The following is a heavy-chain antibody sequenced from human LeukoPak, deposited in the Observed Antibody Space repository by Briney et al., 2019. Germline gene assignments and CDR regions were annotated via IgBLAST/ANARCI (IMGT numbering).Heavy chain of an antibody. J-gene: IGHJ4*02. D-gene: IGHD6-19*01. V-gene: IGHV3-30-3*01. CDR3: YIAVAGRPFDY. Sequence: PGGSLRLSCAASGFTFSSYAMHWVRQAPGKGLEWVAVISYDGSNKYYADSVKGRFTISRDNSKNTLYLQMNSLRAEDTAVYYCYIAVAGRPFDYWGQGTLVTVSS. CDR1: GFTFSSYA. CDR2: ISYDGSNK.